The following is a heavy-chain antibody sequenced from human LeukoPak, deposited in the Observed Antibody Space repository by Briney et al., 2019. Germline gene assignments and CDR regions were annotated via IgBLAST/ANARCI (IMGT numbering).Heavy chain of an antibody. V-gene: IGHV4-34*01. D-gene: IGHD3-16*01. Sequence: SETLSLTCAVYGGSFSGYYWSWLRQPPGKGLEWIGEINHSGSTNYNPSLKSRVTISVDTSKNQFSLKLSSVTARGTAVYYCARGEIMITFGGAPNRVSYNSEENYWGQGTLVTVTS. CDR1: GGSFSGYY. CDR3: ARGEIMITFGGAPNRVSYNSEENY. CDR2: INHSGST. J-gene: IGHJ4*02.